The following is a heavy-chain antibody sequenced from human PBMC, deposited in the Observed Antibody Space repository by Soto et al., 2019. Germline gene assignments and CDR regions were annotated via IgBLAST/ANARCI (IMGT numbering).Heavy chain of an antibody. Sequence: VKVSCKASGGTFSSYAISWVRQAPGQGLEWMGGIIPIFGTANYAQKFQGRVTITADESTSTAYMELSSLRSEDTAVYYCARAPVVSSSFARSYYFDYWGQGTLVTVSS. CDR2: IIPIFGTA. CDR3: ARAPVVSSSFARSYYFDY. J-gene: IGHJ4*02. D-gene: IGHD6-6*01. V-gene: IGHV1-69*13. CDR1: GGTFSSYA.